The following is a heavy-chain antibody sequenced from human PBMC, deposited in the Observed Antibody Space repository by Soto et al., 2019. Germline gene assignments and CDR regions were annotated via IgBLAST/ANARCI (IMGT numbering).Heavy chain of an antibody. V-gene: IGHV4-34*01. D-gene: IGHD2-15*01. Sequence: SETLSLTCAVYGGSFSGYYWSWIRQPPGKGLEWIGEINHSGSTNYNPSLKSRVTISVDTSKNQFSLKLSSVTAADTAVYYCARELYGGFDYWGQGTLVTVSS. CDR2: INHSGST. CDR3: ARELYGGFDY. J-gene: IGHJ4*02. CDR1: GGSFSGYY.